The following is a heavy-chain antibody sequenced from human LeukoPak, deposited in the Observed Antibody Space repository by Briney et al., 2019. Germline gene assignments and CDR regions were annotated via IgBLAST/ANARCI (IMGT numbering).Heavy chain of an antibody. CDR2: IYTSGST. Sequence: PSETLSLTCIVSRGSISSASYYGGWVRQPAGRGLEWLVRIYTSGSTNYNPALKSRVTISVDTSKNQFSLKLSSVTGADTAVYYCARRSIAAAGSPHFDYWGRGTLVTVSS. D-gene: IGHD6-13*01. V-gene: IGHV4-61*02. J-gene: IGHJ4*02. CDR3: ARRSIAAAGSPHFDY. CDR1: RGSISSASYY.